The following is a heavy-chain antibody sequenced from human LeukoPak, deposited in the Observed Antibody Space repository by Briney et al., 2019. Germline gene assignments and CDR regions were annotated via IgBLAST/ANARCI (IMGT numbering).Heavy chain of an antibody. CDR2: IYNSGST. CDR3: STCRDELGYYGFTS. J-gene: IGHJ5*02. CDR1: GDSISSNY. Sequence: KPSETLSLTCTVSGDSISSNYWSLIRQPPGKGLEWIGYIYNSGSTKYSPSLKSRVTISVDTSKNLFSLKLTSVTAADTAVYYCSTCRDELGYYGFTSWGQGSLVTVSS. V-gene: IGHV4-59*01. D-gene: IGHD4-17*01.